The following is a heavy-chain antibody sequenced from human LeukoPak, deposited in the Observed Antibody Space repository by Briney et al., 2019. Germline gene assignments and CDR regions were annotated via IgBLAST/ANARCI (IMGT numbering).Heavy chain of an antibody. CDR3: ARDYNWGVDY. V-gene: IGHV3-30*02. CDR2: IRPDGYK. J-gene: IGHJ4*02. CDR1: GFTFSDYG. D-gene: IGHD7-27*01. Sequence: GGSLRLSCAASGFTFSDYGMHWVRQAPGKGLEWVAFIRPDGYKYYADSVKGRFSVSRDNSKNTVYLQMNSLRAEDTAVYYCARDYNWGVDYWGQGTLVTVSS.